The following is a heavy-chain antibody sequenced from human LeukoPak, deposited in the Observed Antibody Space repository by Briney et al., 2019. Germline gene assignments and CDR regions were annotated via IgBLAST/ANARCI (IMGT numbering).Heavy chain of an antibody. CDR3: ARFSGSSKFDY. J-gene: IGHJ4*02. Sequence: ASVKVSCKASGYTFTGYFMHWVRQAPGQGLEWMGWTNPDSGGTNYAQKFQGRVTMTRDTSISTAYMELSRLRSDDTAVYYCARFSGSSKFDYWGQGTLVTVSS. V-gene: IGHV1-2*02. D-gene: IGHD1-26*01. CDR1: GYTFTGYF. CDR2: TNPDSGGT.